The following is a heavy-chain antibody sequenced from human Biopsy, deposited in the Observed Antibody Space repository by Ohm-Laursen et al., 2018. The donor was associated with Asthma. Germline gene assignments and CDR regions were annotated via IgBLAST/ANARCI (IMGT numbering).Heavy chain of an antibody. Sequence: SLRLSCAATGFTFSSYAMSWVRQAPGKGLEWVSAISGSGGSTYYADSVKGRFTTSRDNSKNTLYLQMNSLRAEDTAVYYCAKDRDYDILTGPPGFDYWGQGTLVTVSS. CDR3: AKDRDYDILTGPPGFDY. V-gene: IGHV3-23*01. D-gene: IGHD3-9*01. CDR1: GFTFSSYA. J-gene: IGHJ4*02. CDR2: ISGSGGST.